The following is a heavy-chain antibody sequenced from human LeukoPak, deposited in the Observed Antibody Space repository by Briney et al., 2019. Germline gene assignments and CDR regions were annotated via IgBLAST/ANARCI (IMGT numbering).Heavy chain of an antibody. CDR2: VSAYNGNT. CDR1: GYTFTSYG. D-gene: IGHD3-10*01. Sequence: ASVKVSCKASGYTFTSYGISWVRQAPGQGLEWMGWVSAYNGNTNYAQKLQGRVTMTTDTSTSTAYMELRSLRSDDTAVYYCAREANYGSELHWDYWGQGTLVTVSS. CDR3: AREANYGSELHWDY. J-gene: IGHJ4*02. V-gene: IGHV1-18*01.